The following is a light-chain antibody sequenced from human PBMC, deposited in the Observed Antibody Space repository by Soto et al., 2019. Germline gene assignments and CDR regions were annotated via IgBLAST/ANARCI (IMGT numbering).Light chain of an antibody. CDR3: QHYNSSSQT. CDR2: DAS. Sequence: DIQVTQSPSTLSASVRYRFTITCRASQNITRWLAWYQKKQGKAPNLLIFDASSLQSGVPSRFRGSGYGTELTITISSMKNDDSETYYCQHYNSSSQTFGHGTKVDIK. CDR1: QNITRW. V-gene: IGKV1-5*01. J-gene: IGKJ1*01.